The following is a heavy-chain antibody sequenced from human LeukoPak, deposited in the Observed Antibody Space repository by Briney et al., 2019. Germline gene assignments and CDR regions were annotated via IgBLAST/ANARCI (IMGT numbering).Heavy chain of an antibody. Sequence: SETLSLTCTVSGGSISSYYWSWIRQPAGKGLEWIGWTYHRGSTSYNPSLKSRVAISVDTSKNQFSLKLSSVTAADTAVYYCARDRELGYWGQGTLVTVSS. CDR1: GGSISSYY. CDR3: ARDRELGY. D-gene: IGHD1-1*01. J-gene: IGHJ4*02. V-gene: IGHV4-59*01. CDR2: TYHRGST.